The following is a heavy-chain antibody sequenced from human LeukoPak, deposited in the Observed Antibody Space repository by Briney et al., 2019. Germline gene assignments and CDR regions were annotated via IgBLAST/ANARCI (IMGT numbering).Heavy chain of an antibody. J-gene: IGHJ4*02. D-gene: IGHD2-15*01. CDR1: GGSISSYY. CDR2: IYHSGST. Sequence: SETPSLTCTVSGGSISSYYWSWIRQPPGKRLEWIGYIYHSGSTNYNSSLKSRVTISVDTSKNQFSLKLSSVTAADTAVYYCATCSGGSCYPLGFEYWGQGTLVTVSS. CDR3: ATCSGGSCYPLGFEY. V-gene: IGHV4-59*08.